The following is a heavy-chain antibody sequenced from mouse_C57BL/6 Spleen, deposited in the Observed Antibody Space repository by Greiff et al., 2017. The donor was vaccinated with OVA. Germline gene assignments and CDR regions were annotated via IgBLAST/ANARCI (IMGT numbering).Heavy chain of an antibody. CDR3: ARGYYGSSYAMDY. CDR1: RYTFTSYW. CDR2: IDPSDSYT. J-gene: IGHJ4*01. V-gene: IGHV1-69*01. D-gene: IGHD1-1*01. Sequence: QVQLQQPGAELVMPGASVKLSCKASRYTFTSYWMHWVKQRPGQGLEWIGEIDPSDSYTNYNQKFKGKSTLTVDKSSSTAYMQLSSLTSEDSAVYYCARGYYGSSYAMDYWGQGTSVTVSS.